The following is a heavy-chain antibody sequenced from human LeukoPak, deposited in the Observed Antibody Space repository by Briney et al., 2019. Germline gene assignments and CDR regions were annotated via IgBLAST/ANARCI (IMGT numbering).Heavy chain of an antibody. J-gene: IGHJ4*02. CDR2: IYYSGST. CDR1: GGSISSYY. CDR3: ARSVYTTSSHPYFFDY. D-gene: IGHD6-6*01. V-gene: IGHV4-59*01. Sequence: PSETLSLTCTVPGGSISSYYWSWIRQPPGKGLEWIGYIYYSGSTNYNPSLKSRVTISVDTSKNQFSLKLTSVTAADTAVYYCARSVYTTSSHPYFFDYWGQGTLVTVSS.